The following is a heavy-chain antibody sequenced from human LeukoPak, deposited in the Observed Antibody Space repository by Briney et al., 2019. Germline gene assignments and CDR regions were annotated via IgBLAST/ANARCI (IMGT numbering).Heavy chain of an antibody. CDR1: GFIFVSHN. D-gene: IGHD2-2*01. CDR3: VRGVPVTPGIDY. Sequence: GGSLRLSCAASGFIFVSHNMNWVRQAPGKGLEWVASISSSSSYINYADSVQGRFTISRDNAKKSLYLQMNSLRAEDTAVYYCVRGVPVTPGIDYWGQGTLVPVSS. J-gene: IGHJ4*02. V-gene: IGHV3-21*01. CDR2: ISSSSSYI.